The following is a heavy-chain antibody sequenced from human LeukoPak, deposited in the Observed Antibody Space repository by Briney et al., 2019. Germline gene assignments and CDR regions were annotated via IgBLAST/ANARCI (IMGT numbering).Heavy chain of an antibody. CDR3: ARAFRTSNYYDSSGTEALGY. D-gene: IGHD3-22*01. J-gene: IGHJ4*02. V-gene: IGHV1-2*02. CDR1: GYTFTGYY. CDR2: INPNSGGT. Sequence: ASVKVSCKASGYTFTGYYMHWVRQAPGQGLEWMGWINPNSGGTNYAQKFQGRVTMTRDTSISTAYMELGRLRSDDTAVYYCARAFRTSNYYDSSGTEALGYWGQGTLVTVSS.